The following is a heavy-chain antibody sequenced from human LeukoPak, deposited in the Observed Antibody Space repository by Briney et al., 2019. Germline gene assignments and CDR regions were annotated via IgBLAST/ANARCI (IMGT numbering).Heavy chain of an antibody. CDR2: IYDSVST. Sequence: SETLSLTCAVSGFSFSSNYYWGWIRQPPGKGLEWIRSIYDSVSTYYNPSLKSRVTMSLDTSKNQFSLKLTSVTAADTAVYYCARHRGRGSYYYAFDIWGQGTMVTVSS. D-gene: IGHD1-26*01. J-gene: IGHJ3*02. CDR3: ARHRGRGSYYYAFDI. CDR1: GFSFSSNYY. V-gene: IGHV4-38-2*01.